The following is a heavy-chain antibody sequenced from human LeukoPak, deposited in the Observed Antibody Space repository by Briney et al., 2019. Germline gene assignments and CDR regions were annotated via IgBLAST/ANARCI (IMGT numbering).Heavy chain of an antibody. CDR1: GFTFSSYA. V-gene: IGHV3-30-3*01. D-gene: IGHD3-16*02. Sequence: GGSLRLSCAASGFTFSSYAMHWVRQAPGKGLEWVAVISYDGTNKYYADSVKGRFTISRDNSKNTLYLQTNSLRAEDTAVYYCARDLVVTKAFWGQGTLVTVSS. J-gene: IGHJ4*02. CDR3: ARDLVVTKAF. CDR2: ISYDGTNK.